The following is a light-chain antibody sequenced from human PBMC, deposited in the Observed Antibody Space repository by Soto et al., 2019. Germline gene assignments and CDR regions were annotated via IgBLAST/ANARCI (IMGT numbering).Light chain of an antibody. CDR1: SSDVGGSNG. J-gene: IGLJ1*01. V-gene: IGLV2-18*02. CDR3: SSYTSSSTYV. CDR2: DGS. Sequence: QSVLTQPPSVSGSPGQSVAISCTGTSSDVGGSNGVSWYQQPPGTAPKLMIYDGSNLPSGVPDRFSGSKSGNTASLTISGLQDEDEGDYYCSSYTSSSTYVFGAGTKVTVL.